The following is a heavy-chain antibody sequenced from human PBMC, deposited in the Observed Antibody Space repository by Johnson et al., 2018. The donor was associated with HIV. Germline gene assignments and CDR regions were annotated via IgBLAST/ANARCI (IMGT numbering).Heavy chain of an antibody. CDR1: GFTFDDYG. CDR3: AKQNRGAFDI. Sequence: VQLVESGGGVVRPGGSLRLSCVASGFTFDDYGMSWVRQAPGKGLEWVSGINWNGGSTGYGDSVKGRFTISRDTSKNTLYFQMNGLRAEDTAVYYCAKQNRGAFDIWGQGTMVTVSS. D-gene: IGHD1/OR15-1a*01. J-gene: IGHJ3*02. CDR2: INWNGGST. V-gene: IGHV3-20*04.